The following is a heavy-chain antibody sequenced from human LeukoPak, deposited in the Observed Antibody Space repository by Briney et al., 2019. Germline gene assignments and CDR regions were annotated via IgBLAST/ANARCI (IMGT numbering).Heavy chain of an antibody. D-gene: IGHD1-1*01. V-gene: IGHV3-9*01. CDR2: ISWNSGSI. CDR3: AKDVAYGPRLEYFDY. CDR1: GFTFDDYA. Sequence: GGSLRLSCAASGFTFDDYAMPWVRQAPGKGLEWVSGISWNSGSIGYADSVKGRFTISRDNAKNSLYLQMNSLRAEDTALYYCAKDVAYGPRLEYFDYWGQGTLVTVSS. J-gene: IGHJ4*02.